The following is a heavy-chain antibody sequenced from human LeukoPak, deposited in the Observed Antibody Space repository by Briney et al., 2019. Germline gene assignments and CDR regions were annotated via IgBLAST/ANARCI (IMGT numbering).Heavy chain of an antibody. V-gene: IGHV3-7*01. CDR3: ARGQYRYCSSNSCYGGYFDY. J-gene: IGHJ4*02. CDR2: IKQDGSEK. CDR1: GFTFSSYW. D-gene: IGHD2-2*01. Sequence: PGGSLRLSCAASGFTFSSYWMSWVRQAPGKGLEWVANIKQDGSEKYYVDSVKGRFTISRDNAKNSLYLQMNSLRAEDTAVYYCARGQYRYCSSNSCYGGYFDYWGQGTLVTDPS.